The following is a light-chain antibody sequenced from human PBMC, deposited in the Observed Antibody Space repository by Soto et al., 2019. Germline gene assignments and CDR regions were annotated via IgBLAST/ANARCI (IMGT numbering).Light chain of an antibody. Sequence: HSVLTQPPSVSAAPGQKVTISCSGSSSNIANNYVSWYQQFPGTAPKLLIYENNKRPSGIPDRFSGSKSGTSATLGITGLQTGDEADYYCGTWDSSLSSPNWVFGGGTKLTVL. CDR2: ENN. J-gene: IGLJ3*02. V-gene: IGLV1-51*02. CDR3: GTWDSSLSSPNWV. CDR1: SSNIANNY.